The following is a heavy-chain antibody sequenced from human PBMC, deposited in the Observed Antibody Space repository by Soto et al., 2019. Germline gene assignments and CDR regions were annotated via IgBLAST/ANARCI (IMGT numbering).Heavy chain of an antibody. CDR2: IYHSGST. Sequence: SETLSLTCAVSGYSISSGYYWGWIRQPPGKGLEWIGSIYHSGSTYYNPSLKSRVTISVDTSKNQFSLKLSSVTAADTAAYYCAAQHIAAPFDCWXQGTLVTVSS. J-gene: IGHJ4*02. D-gene: IGHD6-6*01. CDR3: AAQHIAAPFDC. V-gene: IGHV4-38-2*01. CDR1: GYSISSGYY.